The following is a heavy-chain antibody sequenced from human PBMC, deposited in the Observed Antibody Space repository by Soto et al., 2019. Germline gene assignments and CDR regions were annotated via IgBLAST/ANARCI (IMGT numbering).Heavy chain of an antibody. J-gene: IGHJ4*02. CDR1: GFTFSSSI. CDR2: ISYDGSNK. Sequence: TGGSLRLCCAASGFTFSSSIMSWVRQAPGKGLEWVAVISYDGSNKYYADSVKGRFTISRDNSKNTLYLQMNSLRAEDTAVYYCARDGIYSSSWYWGQGTLVTVSS. V-gene: IGHV3-30-3*01. CDR3: ARDGIYSSSWY. D-gene: IGHD6-13*01.